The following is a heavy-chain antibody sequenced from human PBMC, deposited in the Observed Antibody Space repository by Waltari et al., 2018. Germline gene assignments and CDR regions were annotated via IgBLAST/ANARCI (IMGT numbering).Heavy chain of an antibody. D-gene: IGHD6-13*01. CDR2: ISSSSSYI. CDR1: GFTFSSYS. J-gene: IGHJ6*03. V-gene: IGHV3-21*01. Sequence: EVQLVESGGGLVKPGGSLRLSCAASGFTFSSYSMNWVRQAPGKGLEWVSSISSSSSYIYYADSVKGRFTISRDNAKNSLYLRMNSLRAEDTAVYYCARDNRPSAAGTNYYYYMDVWGKGTTVTVSS. CDR3: ARDNRPSAAGTNYYYYMDV.